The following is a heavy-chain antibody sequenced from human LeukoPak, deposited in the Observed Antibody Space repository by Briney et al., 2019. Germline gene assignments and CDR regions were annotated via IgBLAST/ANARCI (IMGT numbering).Heavy chain of an antibody. CDR3: ARASLVGAKYYYYYMDV. CDR2: IRYDGSNK. D-gene: IGHD1-26*01. Sequence: GGSLSLSCAASGFTFSSYGMHWVRQAPGKGLEWVAFIRYDGSNKYYADSVKGRFTISRDNAKNSLYLQMNSLRAEDTAVYYCARASLVGAKYYYYYMDVWGKGTTVTVSS. J-gene: IGHJ6*03. V-gene: IGHV3-30*02. CDR1: GFTFSSYG.